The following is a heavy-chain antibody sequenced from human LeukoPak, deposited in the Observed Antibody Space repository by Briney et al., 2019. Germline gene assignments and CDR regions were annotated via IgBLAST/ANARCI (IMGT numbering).Heavy chain of an antibody. Sequence: GGSLRLSCAASGFTFSDYYMSWVRQAPGKGLEWVSYISHSGSTIYYADSVKGRFTTSRDNAKNSLFLQMNSLRAEDTAVYYCAREKGSPTTFDIWGQGTMVTVSS. CDR3: AREKGSPTTFDI. D-gene: IGHD1-26*01. V-gene: IGHV3-11*01. J-gene: IGHJ3*02. CDR2: ISHSGSTI. CDR1: GFTFSDYY.